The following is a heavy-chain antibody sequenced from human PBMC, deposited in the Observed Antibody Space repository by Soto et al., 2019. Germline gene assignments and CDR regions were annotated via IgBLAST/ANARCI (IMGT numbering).Heavy chain of an antibody. J-gene: IGHJ4*02. CDR1: GFTFSSYW. D-gene: IGHD1-1*01. V-gene: IGHV3-74*03. CDR3: ARDNNWSYDS. Sequence: GGSLRLSCAASGFTFSSYWMHWVRQAPGEGLVWVSYIKPDGIRTKDADSVKGRFTISRDNARNTLYLRMNSLRAEETAVYYCARDNNWSYDSWGRGTLVTVSS. CDR2: IKPDGIRT.